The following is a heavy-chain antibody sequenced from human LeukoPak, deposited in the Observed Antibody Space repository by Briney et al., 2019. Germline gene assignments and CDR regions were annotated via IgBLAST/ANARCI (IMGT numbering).Heavy chain of an antibody. Sequence: PSETLSLTCTVSGGSISSYYWSWIRQPAGKGLEWIGRIYTSGSTNYNPSLKSRVTMSVDTSKNQFSLKLSSVTAADTAVYYCARDRLNYYDSSGSENYFDYWGQGTLVTVSS. CDR3: ARDRLNYYDSSGSENYFDY. D-gene: IGHD3-22*01. V-gene: IGHV4-4*07. J-gene: IGHJ4*02. CDR1: GGSISSYY. CDR2: IYTSGST.